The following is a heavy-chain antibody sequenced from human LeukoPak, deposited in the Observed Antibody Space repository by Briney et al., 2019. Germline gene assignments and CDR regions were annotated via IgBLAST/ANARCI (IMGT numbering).Heavy chain of an antibody. Sequence: HSGGSLRLSCAASGFTFSSYGMHWVRQAPGKGLEWVAFIRYDGSNKYYADSVKGRFTISRDNSKNTLYLQMNSLRAEDTAVYYCAKDPEDIVVVPAATKGHYFDYWGQGTLVTVSS. CDR2: IRYDGSNK. J-gene: IGHJ4*02. V-gene: IGHV3-30*02. CDR3: AKDPEDIVVVPAATKGHYFDY. D-gene: IGHD2-2*01. CDR1: GFTFSSYG.